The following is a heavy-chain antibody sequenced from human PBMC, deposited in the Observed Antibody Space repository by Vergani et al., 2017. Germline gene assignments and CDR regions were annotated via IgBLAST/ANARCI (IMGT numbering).Heavy chain of an antibody. J-gene: IGHJ1*01. CDR3: ATKSCGTPGCQIGYFRE. CDR2: ISYDGTQK. V-gene: IGHV3-30*03. CDR1: GFTSSYYG. Sequence: QVHLVESGGGVVQPGRSLRLSCVVSGFTSSYYGMHWVRQAPGKGLEWAAVISYDGTQKYYADSVKGRFTIPRDNSKSTLYLQMNSLRTEDTAVYYCATKSCGTPGCQIGYFREWGQGTLVTVSS. D-gene: IGHD1-1*01.